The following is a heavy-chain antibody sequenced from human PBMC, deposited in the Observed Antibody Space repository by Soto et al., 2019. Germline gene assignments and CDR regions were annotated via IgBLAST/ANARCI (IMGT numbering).Heavy chain of an antibody. J-gene: IGHJ5*02. CDR2: LSHDGRNT. CDR1: GFTLHNYV. V-gene: IGHV3-30*03. D-gene: IGHD6-19*01. CDR3: ARDWGSSGWFTWFDP. Sequence: QVLLVESGGGVVQPGRSLRLSCSASGFTLHNYVMHWVRQAPGKGPEWVAILSHDGRNTNYGESVRGRFTVSRDESKNTLYLQMTSLRVEETAVYYCARDWGSSGWFTWFDPWGQGTLVIVSS.